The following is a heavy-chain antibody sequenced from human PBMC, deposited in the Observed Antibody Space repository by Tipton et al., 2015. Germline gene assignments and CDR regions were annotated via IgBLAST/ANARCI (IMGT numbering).Heavy chain of an antibody. CDR1: SDSINKYY. Sequence: TLSLTCTVSSDSINKYYWSWIRQPPGKEPEWIGYIQYSGSTNYNPSLKSRVTISVDTSKTQFSLKMSSVTASDTAVYYCARARGRHGGLFDSWGQGILVTVSS. CDR3: ARARGRHGGLFDS. J-gene: IGHJ4*02. V-gene: IGHV4-59*01. D-gene: IGHD4-23*01. CDR2: IQYSGST.